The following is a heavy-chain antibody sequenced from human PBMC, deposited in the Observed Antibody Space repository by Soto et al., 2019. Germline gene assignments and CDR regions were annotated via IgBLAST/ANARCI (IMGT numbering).Heavy chain of an antibody. V-gene: IGHV1-18*01. Sequence: ASVKVSCKASGYTFSNYGISWVRKAPGQGLEWMGWISAYNGNTNYAQKLQGRVTMTTDTSTSTAYMELRSLRSDDTAVYYCARDHIETVVTPSWFDPWGQGTLVTVSS. CDR2: ISAYNGNT. CDR1: GYTFSNYG. CDR3: ARDHIETVVTPSWFDP. J-gene: IGHJ5*02. D-gene: IGHD2-21*02.